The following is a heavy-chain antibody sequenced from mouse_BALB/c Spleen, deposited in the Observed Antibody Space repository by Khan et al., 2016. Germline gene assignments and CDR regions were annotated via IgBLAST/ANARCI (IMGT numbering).Heavy chain of an antibody. Sequence: DVKLLESGGGLVQPGGSRKLSCAASGFNFSRYWMSWVRQAPGKGLEWIGEINTDSSTINYTPSLKDKFIISRDNAKNTLYLQMSKVRSEDTALYYCGGAVYCGYLAYWGQGTLVTVSA. CDR2: INTDSSTI. J-gene: IGHJ3*01. V-gene: IGHV4-1*02. CDR1: GFNFSRYW. CDR3: GGAVYCGYLAY.